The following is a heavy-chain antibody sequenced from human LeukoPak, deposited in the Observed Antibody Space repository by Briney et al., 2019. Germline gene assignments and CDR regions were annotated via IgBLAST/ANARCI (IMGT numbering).Heavy chain of an antibody. V-gene: IGHV1-2*02. CDR2: INPNSGGT. Sequence: ASVKVSCKASGYTFTGYYMHWVRQAPGQGLEWMGWINPNSGGTNYEQKFQGRVTMTRDTSISTAYMELSRLRSDDTAVYYCARDYYDFWSGYEGPFDYWGQGTLVTVSS. J-gene: IGHJ4*02. D-gene: IGHD3-3*01. CDR3: ARDYYDFWSGYEGPFDY. CDR1: GYTFTGYY.